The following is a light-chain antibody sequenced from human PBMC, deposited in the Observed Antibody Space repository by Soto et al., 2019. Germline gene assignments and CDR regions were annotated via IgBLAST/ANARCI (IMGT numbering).Light chain of an antibody. V-gene: IGKV3-20*01. CDR1: QRISNSY. CDR3: QQYARPPYA. Sequence: EIVLTQSPGTLSLSPGERATLSCRASQRISNSYLAWYQQKPGQAPRLVLYDASSRATGIPDRVSGSGSGTEFTLTISRLEPEDFAVYYCQQYARPPYAFGQGTKVDIK. CDR2: DAS. J-gene: IGKJ2*01.